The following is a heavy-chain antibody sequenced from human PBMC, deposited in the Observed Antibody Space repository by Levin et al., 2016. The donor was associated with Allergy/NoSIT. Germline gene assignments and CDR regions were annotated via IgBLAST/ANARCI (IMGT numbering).Heavy chain of an antibody. Sequence: SETLSLTCTVSGGSIGTYYWSWIRQPPGKGLEWIGYIAYRGGTKYNPSLKSRVTISVDTSKDQFSLKLTSVTAADTAVYYCAREGDGCNGANCYLGDNWFDPWGQGTLVTVSS. CDR3: AREGDGCNGANCYLGDNWFDP. D-gene: IGHD2-15*01. V-gene: IGHV4-59*01. CDR2: IAYRGGT. CDR1: GGSIGTYY. J-gene: IGHJ5*02.